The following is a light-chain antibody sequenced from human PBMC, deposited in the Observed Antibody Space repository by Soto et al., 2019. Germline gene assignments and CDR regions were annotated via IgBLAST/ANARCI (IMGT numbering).Light chain of an antibody. Sequence: DIQLTHSPSFLSASVGDRVTITCRASQGISSYLAWYQQKPGKAPKLLIYAASTLQSGVPSRFIGSGSGTEFTLTISSLQPEDFATYYCQQLNSYPRTFGGGTKVEIK. CDR1: QGISSY. CDR2: AAS. J-gene: IGKJ4*01. V-gene: IGKV1-9*01. CDR3: QQLNSYPRT.